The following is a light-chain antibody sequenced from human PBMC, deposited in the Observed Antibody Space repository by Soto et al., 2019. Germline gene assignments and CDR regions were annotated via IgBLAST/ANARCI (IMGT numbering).Light chain of an antibody. V-gene: IGKV3-15*01. CDR1: QRVSSN. Sequence: EIVLTQSPGTLSLSPGERATLSCRASQRVSSNLAWYQQKPGQAPRLLIYGASTRATGIPARFSGSGSGTEFTLTISSLQSEDFAVYYCQQYNNWPGTFGQGTKVDIK. CDR3: QQYNNWPGT. J-gene: IGKJ1*01. CDR2: GAS.